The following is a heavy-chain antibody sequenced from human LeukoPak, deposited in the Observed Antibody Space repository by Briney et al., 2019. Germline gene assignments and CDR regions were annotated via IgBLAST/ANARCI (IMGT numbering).Heavy chain of an antibody. J-gene: IGHJ3*02. D-gene: IGHD3-22*01. V-gene: IGHV1-69*13. CDR3: ARVRRYYDSSGAFDI. Sequence: ASVKVSCKASGGTFSSYAISWVRQAPGQGLEWMGGIIPIFGTANYAQKFQGRVTITADESTSTAYMELSSLRSEDTAVYYCARVRRYYDSSGAFDIWGQGTRVTVSS. CDR2: IIPIFGTA. CDR1: GGTFSSYA.